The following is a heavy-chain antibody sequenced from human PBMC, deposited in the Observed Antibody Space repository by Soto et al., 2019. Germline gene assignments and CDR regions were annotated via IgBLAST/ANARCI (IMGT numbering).Heavy chain of an antibody. V-gene: IGHV3-23*01. CDR3: AKVGDGSCSRTSCLFHFDY. J-gene: IGHJ4*02. CDR1: GFTFSTYA. D-gene: IGHD2-2*01. Sequence: EVQLLESGGCLVQPGGSLRLSCAASGFTFSTYAMSWVRQAPGKGLEWVSTIRGSADSTFYADSVKGRFTISRDNSKNTLYLQMNSLRVEDTAVYYCAKVGDGSCSRTSCLFHFDYWGQGTLATVSS. CDR2: IRGSADST.